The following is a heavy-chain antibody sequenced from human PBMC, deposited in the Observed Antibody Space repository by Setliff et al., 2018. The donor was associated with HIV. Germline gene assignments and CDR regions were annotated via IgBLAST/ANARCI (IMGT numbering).Heavy chain of an antibody. J-gene: IGHJ4*02. V-gene: IGHV4-39*06. Sequence: SETLSLTCSVSGASIGSSHYYWGWIRQPPGKGLEWVASIYYNGSPFYNPSLKSRVTISVDTSKNQFTLRLSSVTAADTAVYYCAREQQLALDYWGQGTLVTVSS. CDR1: GASIGSSHYY. CDR2: IYYNGSP. CDR3: AREQQLALDY. D-gene: IGHD6-13*01.